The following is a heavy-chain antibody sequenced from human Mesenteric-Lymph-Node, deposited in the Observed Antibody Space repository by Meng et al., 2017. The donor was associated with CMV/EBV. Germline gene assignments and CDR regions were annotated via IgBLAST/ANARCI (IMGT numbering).Heavy chain of an antibody. V-gene: IGHV4-61*01. D-gene: IGHD6-13*01. Sequence: SETLSLTCSVSGGSVSSGSYYWSWIRQPPGRGLEWIGYIYYSGSTSYNPSLKSRVTISVDTSKNQFSLKLSSVTAADTAVYFCARESRHYYYGLDVWGRGTTVTVSS. J-gene: IGHJ6*02. CDR3: ARESRHYYYGLDV. CDR2: IYYSGST. CDR1: GGSVSSGSYY.